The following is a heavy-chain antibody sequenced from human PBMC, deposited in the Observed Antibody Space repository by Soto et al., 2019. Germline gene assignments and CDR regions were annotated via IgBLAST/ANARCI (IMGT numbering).Heavy chain of an antibody. CDR2: IYPGDSDT. V-gene: IGHV5-51*01. CDR3: ARRRSYCSSTSCYVKDPQSPGMDA. Sequence: GESLKISCKGSGYSFTSYWIGWVRQMPGKGLEWMGIIYPGDSDTRYSPSFQGQVTISADKSISTAYLQWSSLKASDTAIYYCARRRSYCSSTSCYVKDPQSPGMDAWCQ. J-gene: IGHJ6*02. D-gene: IGHD2-2*01. CDR1: GYSFTSYW.